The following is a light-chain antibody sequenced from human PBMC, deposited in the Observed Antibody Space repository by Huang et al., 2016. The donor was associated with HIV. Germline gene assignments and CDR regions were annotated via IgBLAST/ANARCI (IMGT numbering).Light chain of an antibody. J-gene: IGKJ4*01. Sequence: IQLTQSPSSLSASVGHRVTITCRASQDIFNYIAWYQQKPGRDPNLLIYAESTLQSGVPSRFSGSGSGTDFTLTISSLQPEDSATYYCQQVNTYPVTFGGGTKVEIE. CDR2: AES. CDR1: QDIFNY. CDR3: QQVNTYPVT. V-gene: IGKV1-9*01.